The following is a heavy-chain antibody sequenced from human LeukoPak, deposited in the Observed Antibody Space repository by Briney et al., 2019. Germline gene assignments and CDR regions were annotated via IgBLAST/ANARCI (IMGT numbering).Heavy chain of an antibody. Sequence: SETLSLTFTVSGGSISSYYWSWIRQPAGKGLEWIGRIYTSGSTNYNPSLKSRVTMSVDTSKNQFSLKLSSVTAADTAVYYCARDLPYSSSWYGSVDYYYYGMDVWGQGTTVTVSS. CDR1: GGSISSYY. CDR3: ARDLPYSSSWYGSVDYYYYGMDV. D-gene: IGHD6-13*01. J-gene: IGHJ6*02. V-gene: IGHV4-4*07. CDR2: IYTSGST.